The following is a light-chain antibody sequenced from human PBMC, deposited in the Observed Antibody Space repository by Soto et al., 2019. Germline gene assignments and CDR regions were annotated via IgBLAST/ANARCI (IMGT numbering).Light chain of an antibody. CDR3: QQYNSYSLT. CDR1: QSISSW. V-gene: IGKV1-5*01. Sequence: DIQMTQSPSTLSVSVGARVTITCRASQSISSWLAWYQQKPGRAPKLLIYDVSTLESGVPSRFSGSGSGTEFTLTISSLQPDDFATYYCQQYNSYSLTFGQGTKVDIK. J-gene: IGKJ1*01. CDR2: DVS.